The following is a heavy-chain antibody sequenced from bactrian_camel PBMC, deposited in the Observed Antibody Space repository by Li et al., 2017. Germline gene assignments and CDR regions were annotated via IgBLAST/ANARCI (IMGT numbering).Heavy chain of an antibody. Sequence: VQLVESGGGSVQAGGSLRLSCAASGFTYSTYCMGWVRQAPGKQREGVAEIGIDGSTSYRDSVKGRFAISRDYANNTMYLQLNDLKTGDTAMYYCARGFNPLRGSTWSSEASRGQGTQVTVS. D-gene: IGHD2*01. CDR3: ARGFNPLRGSTWSSEAS. CDR1: GFTYSTYC. J-gene: IGHJ4*01. CDR2: IGIDGST. V-gene: IGHV3S67*01.